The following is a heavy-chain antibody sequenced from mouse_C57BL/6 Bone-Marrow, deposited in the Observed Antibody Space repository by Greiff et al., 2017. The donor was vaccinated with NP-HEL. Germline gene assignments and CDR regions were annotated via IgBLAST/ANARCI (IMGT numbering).Heavy chain of an antibody. D-gene: IGHD1-1*01. CDR3: ARSYYYGSSLAWFAY. J-gene: IGHJ3*01. CDR2: IIPYNGDT. Sequence: EVQLLQSGPELVKPGDSVKISCMASGYSFTGYFMNWVMQSHGMSLEWIGRIIPYNGDTFYNPKFKGKATLTVDKSSSTAHMGRRSLTSEDSAVYYCARSYYYGSSLAWFAYWGQGTLVTVSA. CDR1: GYSFTGYF. V-gene: IGHV1-20*01.